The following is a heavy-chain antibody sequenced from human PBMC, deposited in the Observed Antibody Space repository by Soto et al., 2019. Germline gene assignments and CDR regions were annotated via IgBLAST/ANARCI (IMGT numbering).Heavy chain of an antibody. CDR3: ARVPGP. Sequence: ASETLSLTCAVSGGSISSGGYSWSWIRQPPGKGLEWIGYIYNSGSTSNTPSPKSRVTISVDRSKNQFSLKLSFVTAADTAVYYCARVPGPWGQGTLVTVSS. CDR1: GGSISSGGYS. D-gene: IGHD3-10*01. V-gene: IGHV4-30-2*01. J-gene: IGHJ5*02. CDR2: IYNSGST.